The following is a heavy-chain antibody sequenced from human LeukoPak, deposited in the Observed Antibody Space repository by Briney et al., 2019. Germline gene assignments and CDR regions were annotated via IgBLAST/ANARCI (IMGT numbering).Heavy chain of an antibody. CDR2: IYYSGST. J-gene: IGHJ4*02. D-gene: IGHD3-22*01. CDR3: ASPYYYDSSVGY. Sequence: SGTLSLTCTVSGGSISSSSYYWGWIRQPPGKGLEWIGSIYYSGSTYYNPSLKSRVTISVDTSKNQFSLKLSSVTAADTAVYYCASPYYYDSSVGYWGQGTLVTVSS. V-gene: IGHV4-39*07. CDR1: GGSISSSSYY.